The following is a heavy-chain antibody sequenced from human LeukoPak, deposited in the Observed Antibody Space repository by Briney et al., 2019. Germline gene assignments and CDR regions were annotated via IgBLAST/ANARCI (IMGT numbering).Heavy chain of an antibody. CDR1: GYSFTSYW. CDR3: ARCITMVRGVIGDYYYYYMDV. CDR2: IYPGDSDT. J-gene: IGHJ6*03. Sequence: GESLKISCKGSGYSFTSYWIGWVRQMPGKGLEWMGIIYPGDSDTRYSPSFQGQVTISADKSISTAYLQWSSLKASDTAIYYCARCITMVRGVIGDYYYYYMDVWGKGTTVTVSS. V-gene: IGHV5-51*01. D-gene: IGHD3-10*01.